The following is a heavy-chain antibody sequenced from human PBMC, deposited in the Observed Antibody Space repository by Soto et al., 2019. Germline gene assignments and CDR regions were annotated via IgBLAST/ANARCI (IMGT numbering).Heavy chain of an antibody. CDR1: GFIFNNYW. CDR2: INSDGSST. V-gene: IGHV3-74*01. J-gene: IGHJ4*02. CDR3: VRNEYGADY. Sequence: EVQLVESGGGLVQPGGSLRLSCAASGFIFNNYWMHWVRQAPGKGLMWVSHINSDGSSTTYADSVKGRFTISRDNDKNILYLKMNDLRAEDTALYYCVRNEYGADYWGQGTLVTVSS. D-gene: IGHD2-8*01.